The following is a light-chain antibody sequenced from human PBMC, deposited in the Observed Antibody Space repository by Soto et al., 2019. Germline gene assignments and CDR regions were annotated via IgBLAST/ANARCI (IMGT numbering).Light chain of an antibody. V-gene: IGLV2-14*01. CDR3: TSYATSSTVV. Sequence: QSALTQPASVSGSPGQSITISCTGTSSDVGGYNYVSWYQHHPGKAPKLMIYGVTNRPSGVSNRFSGSKSGNTASLTISGLQAEDEADYYCTSYATSSTVVFGGGTKLTVL. J-gene: IGLJ2*01. CDR1: SSDVGGYNY. CDR2: GVT.